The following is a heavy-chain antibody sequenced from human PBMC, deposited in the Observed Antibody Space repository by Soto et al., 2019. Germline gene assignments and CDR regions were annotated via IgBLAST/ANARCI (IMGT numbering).Heavy chain of an antibody. CDR1: GFTFSSYG. V-gene: IGHV3-33*01. D-gene: IGHD6-6*01. CDR2: IWYDGSNK. J-gene: IGHJ4*02. Sequence: QVQLVESGGGVVQPGRSLRLSCAASGFTFSSYGMHWVRQAPGKGLEWVAVIWYDGSNKYYADSVKGRFTISRDNSKNTLYLQMNSLRAEDTAVYYCARDFTLYCSSSGVDYWGQGTLVTVSS. CDR3: ARDFTLYCSSSGVDY.